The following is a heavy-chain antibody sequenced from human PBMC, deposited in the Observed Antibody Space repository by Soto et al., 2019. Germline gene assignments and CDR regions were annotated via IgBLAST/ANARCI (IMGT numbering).Heavy chain of an antibody. CDR2: ISYSGTT. CDR1: GGSVTSTDFY. Sequence: PSETLSLTCTVSGGSVTSTDFYWTWIRQPPGKGLEWIGYISYSGTTNYNPSLKSRVTVSVDRSKNQFSLELGPVTAADTAVYYCAREERAVVTSFDYWGQGTLVTVSS. J-gene: IGHJ4*02. CDR3: AREERAVVTSFDY. D-gene: IGHD2-21*02. V-gene: IGHV4-61*08.